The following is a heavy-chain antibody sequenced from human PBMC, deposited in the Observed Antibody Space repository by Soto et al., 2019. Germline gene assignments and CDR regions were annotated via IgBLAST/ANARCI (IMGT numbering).Heavy chain of an antibody. J-gene: IGHJ2*01. CDR1: AFIFSSYS. V-gene: IGHV3-48*02. D-gene: IGHD6-6*01. CDR2: ISSGSATI. Sequence: EVQLVESGGGLVQPGGSLRLSCATSAFIFSSYSMNWVRQAPGKGLEWVSYISSGSATIYYADSVKGRFTISRDNAKNLLYLQMNSLRDEDTAVYYCARDSASYSSSSGSYWYFDLWGRGTLVTVSS. CDR3: ARDSASYSSSSGSYWYFDL.